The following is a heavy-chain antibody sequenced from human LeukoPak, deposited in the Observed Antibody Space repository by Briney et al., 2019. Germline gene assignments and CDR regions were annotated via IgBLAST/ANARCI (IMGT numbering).Heavy chain of an antibody. Sequence: GGSLRLSCAASGFTFSSYAMSWVRQAPGEGLQWVSGISGSGSSTYYADSVRGRFTISRDNSKNTLYLQMNSLRAEDTAVYLCAKEGGLYDSGGYFDYWGQGTLVTVSS. CDR1: GFTFSSYA. CDR3: AKEGGLYDSGGYFDY. J-gene: IGHJ4*02. CDR2: ISGSGSST. V-gene: IGHV3-23*01. D-gene: IGHD3-3*01.